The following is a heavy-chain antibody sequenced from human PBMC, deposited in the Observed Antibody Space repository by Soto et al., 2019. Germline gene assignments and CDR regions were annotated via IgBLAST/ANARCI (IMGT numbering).Heavy chain of an antibody. CDR3: AKDWGYYYDSSGYLDY. CDR1: GFTFSSYG. J-gene: IGHJ4*02. D-gene: IGHD3-22*01. CDR2: ISYDGSNK. V-gene: IGHV3-30*18. Sequence: GSLRLSCAASGFTFSSYGMHWVRQAPGKGLEWVAVISYDGSNKYYADSVKGRFTISRDNSKNTLYLQMNSLRAEDTAVYYCAKDWGYYYDSSGYLDYWGQGT.